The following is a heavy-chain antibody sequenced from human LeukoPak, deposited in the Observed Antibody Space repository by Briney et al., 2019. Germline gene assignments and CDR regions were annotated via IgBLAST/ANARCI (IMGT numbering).Heavy chain of an antibody. D-gene: IGHD3-16*01. J-gene: IGHJ5*02. Sequence: GGSLRLSCAASGFTVSSNYMSWVRQAPGKGLEWVSVIYSGGSTYYADSVKGRFTISRDNSKNTLYLQMNSLRAEDAAVYYCARETAEPIALGDPWGQGTLVTVSS. V-gene: IGHV3-66*02. CDR2: IYSGGST. CDR1: GFTVSSNY. CDR3: ARETAEPIALGDP.